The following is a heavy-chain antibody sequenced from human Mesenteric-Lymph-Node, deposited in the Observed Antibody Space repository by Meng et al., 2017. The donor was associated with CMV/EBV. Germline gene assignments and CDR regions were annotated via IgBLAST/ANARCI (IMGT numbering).Heavy chain of an antibody. CDR1: GFTFSSYS. D-gene: IGHD6-6*01. J-gene: IGHJ4*02. CDR3: ARDGYSSSSGLSF. V-gene: IGHV3-21*01. Sequence: GESLKISCAASGFTFSSYSMNWVRQAPGKGLEWVSSISSSSSYIYYADSVKGRFTISRDNAKNSLYLQMNSLRAEDTAVYYCARDGYSSSSGLSFWGQGTLVTVSS. CDR2: ISSSSSYI.